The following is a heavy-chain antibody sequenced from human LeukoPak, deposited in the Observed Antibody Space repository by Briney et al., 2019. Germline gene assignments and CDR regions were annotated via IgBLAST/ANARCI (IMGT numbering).Heavy chain of an antibody. CDR2: MNPNSGNT. V-gene: IGHV1-8*03. J-gene: IGHJ4*02. CDR3: ARAPVVAAPEGADY. CDR1: GYTFTSYD. Sequence: ASVKVSCKASGYTFTSYDINWVRQATGQGLEWMGWMNPNSGNTGYAQKFQGRVTITRNTSISTAYMELRSLRSDDTAVYYCARAPVVAAPEGADYWGQGTLVTVSS. D-gene: IGHD2-2*01.